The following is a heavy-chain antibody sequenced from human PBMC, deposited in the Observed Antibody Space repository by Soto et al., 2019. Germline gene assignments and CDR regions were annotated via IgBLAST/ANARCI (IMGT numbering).Heavy chain of an antibody. D-gene: IGHD3-3*01. CDR2: INPNSGGT. Sequence: QVQLVQSGAEVKKPGASVKVSCKASGYTFTGYYMHWVRQAPGQGLEWMGWINPNSGGTNYAQKFQGWLTMTRDTSISTAYMELSRLRSDDTAVYYCAREDSYYDFWSGYQAGRYGMDVWGQGTTVTVSS. J-gene: IGHJ6*02. CDR1: GYTFTGYY. V-gene: IGHV1-2*04. CDR3: AREDSYYDFWSGYQAGRYGMDV.